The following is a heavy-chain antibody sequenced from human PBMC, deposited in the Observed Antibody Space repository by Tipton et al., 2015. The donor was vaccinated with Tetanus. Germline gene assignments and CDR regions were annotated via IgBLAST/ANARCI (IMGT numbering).Heavy chain of an antibody. Sequence: TLSLTCTVSGASVTTYYWYWMRQTPGKGLDWLGYMFYSGGTTKYNPSLKSRLSMSLHTSQNQFSQKLNSVIAADTAVYYCARRRGMVHTFDIWGQGTVVTVPS. CDR3: ARRRGMVHTFDI. D-gene: IGHD2-8*01. J-gene: IGHJ3*02. CDR1: GASVTTYY. V-gene: IGHV4-59*02. CDR2: MFYSGGT.